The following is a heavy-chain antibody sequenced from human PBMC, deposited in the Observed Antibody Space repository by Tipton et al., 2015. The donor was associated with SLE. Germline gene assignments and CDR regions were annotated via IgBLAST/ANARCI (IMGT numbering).Heavy chain of an antibody. Sequence: TLSLTCTVSGGSISSGSFYWGWIRQPAGKGLEWIGRFYSSGSTKYNPSLKSRVTISVDTSKNQFSLNLTSVTAADTAVYYCANSRVRGVFMADVFDIWGRGTRVTVSS. D-gene: IGHD3-10*01. CDR3: ANSRVRGVFMADVFDI. J-gene: IGHJ3*02. CDR2: FYSSGST. CDR1: GGSISSGSFY. V-gene: IGHV4-61*02.